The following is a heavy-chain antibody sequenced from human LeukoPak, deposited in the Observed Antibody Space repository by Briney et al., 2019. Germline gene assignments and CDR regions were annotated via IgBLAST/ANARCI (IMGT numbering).Heavy chain of an antibody. V-gene: IGHV3-53*01. J-gene: IGHJ3*02. CDR2: IYSGGSK. CDR1: GFTVSSNY. D-gene: IGHD5-18*01. Sequence: PGGSLRLPCAVSGFTVSSNYMSWVRQAPGKGLEWVSVIYSGGSKYYADSVKGRFTISRDNSKNTLYLQMNGLRAEDTAVYYCARGVAMGLAFDIWGQGTMVTVSS. CDR3: ARGVAMGLAFDI.